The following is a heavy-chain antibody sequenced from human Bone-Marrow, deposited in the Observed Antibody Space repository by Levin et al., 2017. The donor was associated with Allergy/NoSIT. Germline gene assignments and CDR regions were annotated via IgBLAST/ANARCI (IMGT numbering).Heavy chain of an antibody. CDR1: GGPFNNYA. V-gene: IGHV1-69*13. CDR3: SASPRSWTGGSCYQAEIDY. D-gene: IGHD3/OR15-3a*01. CDR2: IVPIFHTS. Sequence: GASVKVSCMASGGPFNNYAFSWVRQAPGQGLEWMGGIVPIFHTSYYAQKFQGRITITADHSTGTAYMVVRRLSSEDTADYYCSASPRSWTGGSCYQAEIDYWGQGTLVTVSS. J-gene: IGHJ4*02.